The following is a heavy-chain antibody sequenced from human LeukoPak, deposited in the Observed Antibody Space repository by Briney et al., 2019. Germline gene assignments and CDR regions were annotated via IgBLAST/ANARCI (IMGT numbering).Heavy chain of an antibody. Sequence: GGSLRLSCAASGFTFSSYAMSWGRQAPGKGLEWVSAISGSGGSTYYADSVKGRFTISRDNSKNTLYLQMNSLRAEDTAVYYCAKPPGGQLWLHDYWGQGTLVTVSS. D-gene: IGHD5-18*01. CDR2: ISGSGGST. CDR1: GFTFSSYA. V-gene: IGHV3-23*01. J-gene: IGHJ4*02. CDR3: AKPPGGQLWLHDY.